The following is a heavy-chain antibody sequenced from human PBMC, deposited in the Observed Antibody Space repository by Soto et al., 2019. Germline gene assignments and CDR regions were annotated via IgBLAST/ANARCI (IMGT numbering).Heavy chain of an antibody. CDR3: AKVDRPLSAYYYYGMDV. J-gene: IGHJ6*02. Sequence: GGSLRLSCAASGFTFSRHGMHWVRQAPGKGLEWVAVMSHDGSNKYYADSVKGRFTISRDNSKNTLYLQMNSLRAEDTAVYYCAKVDRPLSAYYYYGMDVWGQGTTVTVSS. CDR1: GFTFSRHG. CDR2: MSHDGSNK. V-gene: IGHV3-30*18.